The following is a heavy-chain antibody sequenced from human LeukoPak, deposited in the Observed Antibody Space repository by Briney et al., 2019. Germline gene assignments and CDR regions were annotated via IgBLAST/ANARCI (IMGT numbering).Heavy chain of an antibody. V-gene: IGHV3-30*02. D-gene: IGHD3-22*01. J-gene: IGHJ4*02. CDR3: ARDHIHGLDY. CDR2: IRYDGSNK. Sequence: GGSLRLSCAASGFTFSSYGMHWVRQAPGKGLEGVAFIRYDGSNKYYADSVKGRFTISRDNSKNTLYLQMNSLRAEDTAVYYCARDHIHGLDYWGQGTLVTVSS. CDR1: GFTFSSYG.